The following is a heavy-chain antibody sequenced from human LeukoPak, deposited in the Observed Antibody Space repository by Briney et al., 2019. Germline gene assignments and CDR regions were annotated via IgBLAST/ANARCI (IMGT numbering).Heavy chain of an antibody. Sequence: GASVKVSCTASGYTFTNYYMHWVRQAPGQGLEWMGVINPSGGSTTYAQKFQGRVTMTRDTSTSTVYMELSGLRSEDTAAYYCARANKLGNVVLLFYWGQGTLVTVSS. V-gene: IGHV1-46*01. CDR3: ARANKLGNVVLLFY. D-gene: IGHD3-16*01. CDR1: GYTFTNYY. J-gene: IGHJ4*02. CDR2: INPSGGST.